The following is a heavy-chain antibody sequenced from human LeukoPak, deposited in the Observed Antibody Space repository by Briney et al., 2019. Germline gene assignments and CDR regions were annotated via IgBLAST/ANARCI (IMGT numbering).Heavy chain of an antibody. V-gene: IGHV3-23*01. Sequence: GGSLRLSCAASGFTFSSYAMSWVRQAPGKGLEWVSAISGSGGSTYYADSVKGRFTISRDNSKNTLYLQMNSLRAEDTAVYYCAKPGLRYFDWLLKYWGQGTLVIVSS. CDR1: GFTFSSYA. J-gene: IGHJ4*02. CDR2: ISGSGGST. D-gene: IGHD3-9*01. CDR3: AKPGLRYFDWLLKY.